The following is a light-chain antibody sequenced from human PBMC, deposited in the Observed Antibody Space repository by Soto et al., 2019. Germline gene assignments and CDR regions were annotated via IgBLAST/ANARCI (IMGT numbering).Light chain of an antibody. Sequence: DIVVTQSPATLSASVGDRLTITCRASQGINSYLAWYQQKPGKAPQLLIYTASTLQSGVPSRFSGSASGTEFTLTISSLQPEDFATYYCQQLNSYPLTFGGGTKVEI. V-gene: IGKV1-9*01. CDR3: QQLNSYPLT. J-gene: IGKJ4*01. CDR2: TAS. CDR1: QGINSY.